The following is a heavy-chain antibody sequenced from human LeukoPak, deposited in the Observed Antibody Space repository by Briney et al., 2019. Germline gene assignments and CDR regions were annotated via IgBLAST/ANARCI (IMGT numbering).Heavy chain of an antibody. J-gene: IGHJ3*02. Sequence: SETLSLTCTVSGGSISSSSYYWGWIRQPPGKGLEWIGSIYYSGSTYYNPSLKSRVTISVDTSKNQFSLKLSSVTAADTAVYYCAREVKPLAAFDIWGQGTMVTVSS. CDR1: GGSISSSSYY. D-gene: IGHD4-11*01. CDR3: AREVKPLAAFDI. V-gene: IGHV4-39*07. CDR2: IYYSGST.